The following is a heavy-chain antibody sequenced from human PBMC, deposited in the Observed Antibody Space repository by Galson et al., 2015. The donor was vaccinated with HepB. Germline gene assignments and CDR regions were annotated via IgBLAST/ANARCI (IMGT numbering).Heavy chain of an antibody. J-gene: IGHJ6*02. CDR3: ARIRWDYNNHEGTHGLDV. D-gene: IGHD4-11*01. CDR1: GFSLSTSGMC. Sequence: PALVKPTQTLTLTCTFSGFSLSTSGMCVSWIRQPPGKALEWLALIDWDDDKYYNTYLKTRLTISKDTSKNQVVLTMTNMDPVDTATYYCARIRWDYNNHEGTHGLDVWGQGTTVTVS. V-gene: IGHV2-70*01. CDR2: IDWDDDK.